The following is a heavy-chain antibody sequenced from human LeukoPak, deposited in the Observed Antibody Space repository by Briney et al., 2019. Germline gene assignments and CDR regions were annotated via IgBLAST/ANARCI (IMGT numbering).Heavy chain of an antibody. V-gene: IGHV1-69*13. CDR1: GGTFSSYA. CDR2: IIPIFGTA. CDR3: ARGSLYYDFWSGYYAFGNYYMDV. D-gene: IGHD3-3*01. Sequence: ASVKVSCKASGGTFSSYAISWVRQAPGQGLEWMGGIIPIFGTANYAQKFQGRVTITADESTSTAYMELSSLRSEDTAVYYCARGSLYYDFWSGYYAFGNYYMDVWGKGTTVTVSS. J-gene: IGHJ6*03.